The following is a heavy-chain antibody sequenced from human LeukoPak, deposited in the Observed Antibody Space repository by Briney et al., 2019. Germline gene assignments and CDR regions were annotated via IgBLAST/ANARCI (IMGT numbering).Heavy chain of an antibody. CDR1: GGSISSYY. D-gene: IGHD1-26*01. CDR3: ARDLASGSYRH. J-gene: IGHJ4*02. CDR2: IYYSGST. Sequence: SETLSLTCTVSGGSISSYYWSWIRQPAGKGLEWIGYIYYSGSTNYNPSLKSRVTISVDTSKNQFSLKLSSVTAADTAVYYCARDLASGSYRHWGQGTLVTVSS. V-gene: IGHV4-59*01.